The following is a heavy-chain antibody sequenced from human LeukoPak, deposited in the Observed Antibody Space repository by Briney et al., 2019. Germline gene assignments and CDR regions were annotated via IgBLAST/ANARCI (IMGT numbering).Heavy chain of an antibody. V-gene: IGHV1-18*04. CDR3: ARGRLSYYDSSGDYYYYYGMVV. J-gene: IGHJ6*02. Sequence: ASVKVSCKPSGYSFLSYGISWVRQAPGQGLEWMGWISAYNGNKNYAQKLQGRVTMTTDTSTSTAYMELRILRSDDTAVFYCARGRLSYYDSSGDYYYYYGMVVWGQGTTVTVSS. D-gene: IGHD3-22*01. CDR1: GYSFLSYG. CDR2: ISAYNGNK.